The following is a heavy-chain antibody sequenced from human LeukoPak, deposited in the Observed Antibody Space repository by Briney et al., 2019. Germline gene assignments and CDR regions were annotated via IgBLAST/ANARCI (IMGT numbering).Heavy chain of an antibody. Sequence: TTGGSLRLSCAASGFTFSNAWMSWVRQAPGKGLGWVGRIKSKTDGGTTDYAAPVKGRFTISRDDSKNTLYLQMNSLKTEDTAVYYCTTEDIVVVPAAPWAAYWGQGTLVTVSS. J-gene: IGHJ4*02. D-gene: IGHD2-2*01. CDR2: IKSKTDGGTT. V-gene: IGHV3-15*01. CDR1: GFTFSNAW. CDR3: TTEDIVVVPAAPWAAY.